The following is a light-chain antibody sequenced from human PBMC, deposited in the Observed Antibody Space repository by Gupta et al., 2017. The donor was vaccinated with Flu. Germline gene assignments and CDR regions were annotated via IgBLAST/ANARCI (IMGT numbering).Light chain of an antibody. Sequence: SVLTQPPSVSGAPGQRVTISCTGSSSNIGADYDVHWYQKLPGEAPKLLIYGNSNRPSGVPDRFSGSKSGPSTSLAITGLQAEDEGDYYCQSYDNTLGGSVVFGGGTKVTVL. V-gene: IGLV1-40*01. CDR2: GNS. J-gene: IGLJ2*01. CDR3: QSYDNTLGGSVV. CDR1: SSNIGADYD.